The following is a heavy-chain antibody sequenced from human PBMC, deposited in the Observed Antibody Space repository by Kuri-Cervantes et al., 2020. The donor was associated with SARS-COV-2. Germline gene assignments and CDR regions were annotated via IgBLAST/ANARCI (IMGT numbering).Heavy chain of an antibody. CDR2: INPSGST. V-gene: IGHV4-34*01. CDR3: ARRGSSSWTHYYYYGMDV. D-gene: IGHD2-2*01. J-gene: IGHJ6*02. CDR1: GGSFSGYF. Sequence: SQTLSLTCAVYGGSFSGYFWSWIRQPPGKGLEWIGEINPSGSTNYNPSLKSRVTISVDTSKNQFSLKLSSVTAADTAVYYCARRGSSSWTHYYYYGMDVWGQGTTVTVSS.